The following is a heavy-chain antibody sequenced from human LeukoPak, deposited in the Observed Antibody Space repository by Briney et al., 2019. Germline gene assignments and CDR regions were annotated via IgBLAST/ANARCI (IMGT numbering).Heavy chain of an antibody. V-gene: IGHV1-24*01. D-gene: IGHD5-12*01. CDR3: ATQAFSGYGFDY. J-gene: IGHJ4*02. CDR2: FDPEDGET. Sequence: ASVTDSCKVSGYTLTELSMHWVGQAPGRGREGMGGFDPEDGETIYAQKFQGRVTMTEDTSTDTAYMELSSLRSEDTAVYYCATQAFSGYGFDYWGQGTLVTVSS. CDR1: GYTLTELS.